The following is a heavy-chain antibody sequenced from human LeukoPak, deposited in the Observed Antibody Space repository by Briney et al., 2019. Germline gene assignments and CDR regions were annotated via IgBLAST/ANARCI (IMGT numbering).Heavy chain of an antibody. J-gene: IGHJ4*02. CDR3: VKDIYNSDWTALDY. D-gene: IGHD6-19*01. CDR1: GYSISSGYY. V-gene: IGHV4-38-2*02. CDR2: IYHSGSA. Sequence: SETLSLTCPVSGYSISSGYYWGWIRQPPGKGLEWIGNIYHSGSAYYNPSLKSRVTMSVDTPKNQFSLKLSSVTATDTAMYYCVKDIYNSDWTALDYWGQGTLVTVSS.